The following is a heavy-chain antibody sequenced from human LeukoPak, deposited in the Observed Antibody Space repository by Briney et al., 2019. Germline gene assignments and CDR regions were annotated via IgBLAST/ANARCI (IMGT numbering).Heavy chain of an antibody. CDR1: GYTFTSYG. Sequence: ASVKVSCKASGYTFTSYGISWVRQAPGQGLEWMGWISAYDGNTNYAQKLQGRVTMTTDTSKSTAYMELRSLRSDDTAVYYCARILIQGVWIQRLYYFDYWGQGTLVTVSS. CDR3: ARILIQGVWIQRLYYFDY. J-gene: IGHJ4*02. D-gene: IGHD5-18*01. CDR2: ISAYDGNT. V-gene: IGHV1-18*01.